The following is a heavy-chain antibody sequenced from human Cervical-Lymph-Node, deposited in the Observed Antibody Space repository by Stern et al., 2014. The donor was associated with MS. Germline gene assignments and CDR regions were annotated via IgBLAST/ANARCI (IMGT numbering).Heavy chain of an antibody. CDR3: SLAVPDYSNSPLDY. D-gene: IGHD4-11*01. CDR2: LIPILSIT. J-gene: IGHJ4*02. Sequence: QVQLVQSGAEVKKPGSSVKVSCKASGDSFSGYTITWVRQAPGQGLEWMGRLIPILSITNYAPKFQGRVTITADSSTTTAYMELNSLTSADTGVYFCSLAVPDYSNSPLDYWGQGTLVTVSS. CDR1: GDSFSGYT. V-gene: IGHV1-69*09.